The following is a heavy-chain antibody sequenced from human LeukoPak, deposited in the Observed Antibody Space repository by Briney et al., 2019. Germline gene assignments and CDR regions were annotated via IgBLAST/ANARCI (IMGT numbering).Heavy chain of an antibody. CDR2: ISGSGGST. CDR3: ARDSCSGGSCFPLDP. D-gene: IGHD2-15*01. J-gene: IGHJ5*02. V-gene: IGHV3-23*01. Sequence: GGSLRLSCAASGFTFSSYAMSWVRQAPGKGLEWVSAISGSGGSTYYADSVKGRFTISRDNSKNTLYLQVNSLRAEDTAIYYCARDSCSGGSCFPLDPWGQGTLVTVSS. CDR1: GFTFSSYA.